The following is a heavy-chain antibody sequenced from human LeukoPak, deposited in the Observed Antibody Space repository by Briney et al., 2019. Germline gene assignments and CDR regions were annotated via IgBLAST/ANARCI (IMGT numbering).Heavy chain of an antibody. Sequence: SQTLSLTCAISGDSVSSNNAAWNWIRQSPSRGLEWLGGTFYRSQWYNDYAVSVRSRIIINPDTSKNQFSLQLNSVTPEDTAVYYCAREGTLVRGVMNHFDYWGQGILVTVSS. J-gene: IGHJ4*02. CDR2: TFYRSQWYN. D-gene: IGHD3-10*01. V-gene: IGHV6-1*01. CDR1: GDSVSSNNAA. CDR3: AREGTLVRGVMNHFDY.